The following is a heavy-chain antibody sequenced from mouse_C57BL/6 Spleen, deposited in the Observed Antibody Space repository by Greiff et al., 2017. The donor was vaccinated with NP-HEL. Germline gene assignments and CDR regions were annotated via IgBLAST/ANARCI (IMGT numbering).Heavy chain of an antibody. CDR1: GYTFTSYW. V-gene: IGHV1-61*01. Sequence: VQLQQPGAELVRPGSSVKLSCKASGYTFTSYWMDWVKQRPGQGLEWIGNLYPSDSETHYNQKFKDKATLTVDKSSSTAYMQLSSLTSEDSAVYYCARSPYYGSSPFVYWGQGTTLTVSS. J-gene: IGHJ2*01. CDR2: LYPSDSET. D-gene: IGHD1-1*01. CDR3: ARSPYYGSSPFVY.